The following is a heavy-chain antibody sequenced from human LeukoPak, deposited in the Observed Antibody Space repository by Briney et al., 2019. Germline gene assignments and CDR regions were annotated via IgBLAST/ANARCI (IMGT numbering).Heavy chain of an antibody. Sequence: GGSLRLSCAASGFTFSSYGMHWVRQAPGKGLEWVAVISYDGSNKYYADSVKGRFTISRDNSKNTLYLQMNSLRAEDTAVYYCAKDQGWLQLGYYFDYWGQGTLVTVSS. CDR2: ISYDGSNK. D-gene: IGHD5-24*01. J-gene: IGHJ4*02. CDR1: GFTFSSYG. V-gene: IGHV3-30*18. CDR3: AKDQGWLQLGYYFDY.